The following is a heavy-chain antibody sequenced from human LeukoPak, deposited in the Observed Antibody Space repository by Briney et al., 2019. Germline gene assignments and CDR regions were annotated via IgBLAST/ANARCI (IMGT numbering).Heavy chain of an antibody. V-gene: IGHV1-2*02. CDR3: AKQLGYCSGGNCYFDS. CDR1: GYTFTGYY. J-gene: IGHJ4*02. D-gene: IGHD2-15*01. Sequence: GASVKVSCKASGYTFTGYYMHWVRQAPGQGLEWMGWINPNSGGTNYAQKFQGRVTMTRDTSISTAYMELSRLRSDDTAVYYCAKQLGYCSGGNCYFDSWGPGTLVTVSS. CDR2: INPNSGGT.